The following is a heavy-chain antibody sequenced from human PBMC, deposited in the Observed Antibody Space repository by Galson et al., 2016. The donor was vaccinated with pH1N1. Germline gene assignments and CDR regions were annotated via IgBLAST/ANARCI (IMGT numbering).Heavy chain of an antibody. V-gene: IGHV1-69*13. CDR1: GVTFTTYA. Sequence: SVKVSCKAPGVTFTTYAINWVRQAPGQGLEWVGWISPMIPTTNHAQNFQGRLTITADESTTTAYMELKSLRSEDTAVYYCAKDHGYTSSRSLVFDYWGHGTLVTVSS. CDR3: AKDHGYTSSRSLVFDY. J-gene: IGHJ4*01. CDR2: ISPMIPTT. D-gene: IGHD5-12*01.